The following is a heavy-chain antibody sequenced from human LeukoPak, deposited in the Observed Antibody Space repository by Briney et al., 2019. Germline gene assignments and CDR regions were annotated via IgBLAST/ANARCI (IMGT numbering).Heavy chain of an antibody. Sequence: TSETLSLTCAVYGGSFSGYYWSWIRQPPGKGLEWIGEINHSGSTNYNPSLKSRVTISVDTSKNQFSLKLSSVTAADTAVYYCARGGGPFDYWGQGTLVTVSS. J-gene: IGHJ4*02. V-gene: IGHV4-34*01. CDR1: GGSFSGYY. CDR3: ARGGGPFDY. CDR2: INHSGST. D-gene: IGHD3-16*01.